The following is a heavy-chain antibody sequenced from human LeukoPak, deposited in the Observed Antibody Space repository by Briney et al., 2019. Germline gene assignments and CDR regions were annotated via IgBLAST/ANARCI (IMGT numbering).Heavy chain of an antibody. Sequence: SETLSLTCAVYGGSFSGYYWSWIRQPPGKGLEWIGEINHSGSTNYNPSLKSRVTISVDTSKNQFSLKLSSVTAADTAVYYCARTSVYYYGSGSYLKRRYNWFDPWGQGTLVTVSS. V-gene: IGHV4-34*01. CDR1: GGSFSGYY. CDR2: INHSGST. D-gene: IGHD3-10*01. J-gene: IGHJ5*02. CDR3: ARTSVYYYGSGSYLKRRYNWFDP.